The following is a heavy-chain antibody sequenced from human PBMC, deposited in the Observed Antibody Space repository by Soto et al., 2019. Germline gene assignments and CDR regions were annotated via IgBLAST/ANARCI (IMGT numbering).Heavy chain of an antibody. CDR2: INIDGSST. CDR1: GFTFSTYW. J-gene: IGHJ4*02. CDR3: ARDRANSGDY. D-gene: IGHD2-8*01. Sequence: GGSLRLSCAASGFTFSTYWMHWVRQAPGKGLVWVSRINIDGSSTSYADSVKGRFTISRDNAKNTLYLQMNSLRAEDTAVYYCARDRANSGDYWGPGTLVTVSS. V-gene: IGHV3-74*01.